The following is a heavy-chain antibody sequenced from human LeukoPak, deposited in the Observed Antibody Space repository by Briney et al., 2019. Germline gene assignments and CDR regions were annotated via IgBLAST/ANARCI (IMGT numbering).Heavy chain of an antibody. V-gene: IGHV3-48*03. CDR3: AKDFPHYYEVPHGMDV. CDR2: ISVRAGTI. CDR1: GFGFGQYE. Sequence: HPGGSLRLSCAASGFGFGQYEMNWVRQAQGKGLEWIAYISVRAGTIYYGDSAEGRFTISRDDAKNSLYLQMNGLRVEDTAIYYCAKDFPHYYEVPHGMDVWGQGTTVTV. D-gene: IGHD3-22*01. J-gene: IGHJ6*02.